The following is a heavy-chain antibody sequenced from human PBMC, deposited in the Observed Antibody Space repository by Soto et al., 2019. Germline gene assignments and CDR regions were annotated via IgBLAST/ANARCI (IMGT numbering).Heavy chain of an antibody. J-gene: IGHJ3*02. CDR1: GYTITKSG. V-gene: IGHV1-18*01. D-gene: IGHD2-15*01. Sequence: QGQLVQSGAEVKTPGASVKVSCKASGYTITKSGISWVRQAPGQGLEWMGWISGNNGDRNYAQKLQGRVTMTADTSPSTVDLELKSLRLDDTAVDYCARAPAGYCSATRCGFSAFEIWGQGTVVTVSS. CDR2: ISGNNGDR. CDR3: ARAPAGYCSATRCGFSAFEI.